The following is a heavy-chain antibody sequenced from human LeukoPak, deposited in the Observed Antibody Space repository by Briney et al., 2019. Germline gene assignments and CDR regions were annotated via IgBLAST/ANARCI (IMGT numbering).Heavy chain of an antibody. D-gene: IGHD2-15*01. Sequence: GGSLRLSCAASGFTFSSYTMNWVRQAPGKGLEWVSSISSSSRYIYYADSVKGRLTISRDNAKNSLYLQMNSLRAEDTAVYYWARDPTPRYCSGGSCYTHYGMDVWGQGTTVTVSS. CDR3: ARDPTPRYCSGGSCYTHYGMDV. V-gene: IGHV3-21*01. CDR1: GFTFSSYT. J-gene: IGHJ6*02. CDR2: ISSSSRYI.